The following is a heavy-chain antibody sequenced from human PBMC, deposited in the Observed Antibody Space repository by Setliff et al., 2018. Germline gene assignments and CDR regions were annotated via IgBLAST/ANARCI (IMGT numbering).Heavy chain of an antibody. V-gene: IGHV4-39*01. CDR1: GGSISSSSYY. CDR3: AGRSNLGATIFSGAFDI. CDR2: IYYSGST. J-gene: IGHJ3*02. Sequence: PSETLSLTCTVSGGSISSSSYYWGWIRQPPGKGLEWIGSIYYSGSTYSNPSLKSRVTISLDPSKNQSSLKLSSVTAADTAVYYCAGRSNLGATIFSGAFDIWGQGTMVTVSS. D-gene: IGHD3-3*01.